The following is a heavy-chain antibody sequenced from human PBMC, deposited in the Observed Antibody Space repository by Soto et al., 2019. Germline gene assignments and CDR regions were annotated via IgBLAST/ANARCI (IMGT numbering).Heavy chain of an antibody. D-gene: IGHD6-13*01. V-gene: IGHV3-23*01. CDR3: AKSRLAPGIAAAGTGDY. CDR2: ISGSGGST. J-gene: IGHJ4*02. CDR1: GFTFSSYA. Sequence: GGSLRLSCAASGFTFSSYAMSWVRQAPGKGLEWVSAISGSGGSTYYADSVKGRFTISRDNSKNTLYLQMNSLRAEDTAVYYCAKSRLAPGIAAAGTGDYWGQGTLVTVSS.